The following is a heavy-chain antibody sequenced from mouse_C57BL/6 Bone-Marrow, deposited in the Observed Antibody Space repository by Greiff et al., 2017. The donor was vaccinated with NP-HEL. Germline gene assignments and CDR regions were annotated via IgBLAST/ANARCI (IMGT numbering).Heavy chain of an antibody. CDR3: ASPPLTTVVAPGFAY. Sequence: EVKLQQSGPELVKPGASVKISCKASGYSFTGYYMNWVKQSPEKSLEWIGEINPSTGGTTYNQKFKAKATLTVDKSSSTAYMQLKSLTSEDSAVYYCASPPLTTVVAPGFAYWGQGTLVTVSA. J-gene: IGHJ3*01. CDR2: INPSTGGT. CDR1: GYSFTGYY. V-gene: IGHV1-42*01. D-gene: IGHD1-1*01.